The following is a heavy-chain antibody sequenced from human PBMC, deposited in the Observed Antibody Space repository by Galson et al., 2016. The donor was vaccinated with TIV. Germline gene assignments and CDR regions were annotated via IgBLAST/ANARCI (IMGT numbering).Heavy chain of an antibody. D-gene: IGHD3-16*01. V-gene: IGHV4-4*09. CDR3: ARDDTSIRGTNAFDL. CDR1: GGSIGSHY. Sequence: ETLSLTCTVSGGSIGSHYWSWIRQPPGKGPEWIAYISASGRSNYNSYLKSRGSISVDTSMSQISLKVTSVTAADTAVYYCARDDTSIRGTNAFDLCGQGTMVTVSS. CDR2: ISASGRS. J-gene: IGHJ3*01.